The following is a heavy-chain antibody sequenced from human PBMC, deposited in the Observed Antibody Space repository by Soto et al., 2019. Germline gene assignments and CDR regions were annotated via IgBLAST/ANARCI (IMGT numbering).Heavy chain of an antibody. CDR1: GFTFSSYA. CDR2: ISGSGGST. CDR3: ASQRDYFDY. Sequence: LRLSCAASGFTFSSYAMSWVRQAPGKGLEWVSAISGSGGSTYYADPVKGRFTISRDNSKNTLYLQMNSLRAEDTAVYYCASQRDYFDYWGQGTLATVSS. J-gene: IGHJ4*02. V-gene: IGHV3-23*01.